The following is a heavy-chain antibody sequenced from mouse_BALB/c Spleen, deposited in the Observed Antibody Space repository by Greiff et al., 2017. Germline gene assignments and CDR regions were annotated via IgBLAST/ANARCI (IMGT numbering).Heavy chain of an antibody. CDR3: ARGLIHFDY. CDR2: ISSGGST. V-gene: IGHV5-6-5*01. CDR1: GFTFSSYA. J-gene: IGHJ2*01. D-gene: IGHD5-1-1*01. Sequence: EVKLMESGGGLVKPGGSLKLSCAASGFTFSSYAMSWVRQTPEKRLEWVASISSGGSTYYPDSVKGRFTISRDNARNILYLQMSSLRSEDTAMYYCARGLIHFDYWGQGTTLTVSS.